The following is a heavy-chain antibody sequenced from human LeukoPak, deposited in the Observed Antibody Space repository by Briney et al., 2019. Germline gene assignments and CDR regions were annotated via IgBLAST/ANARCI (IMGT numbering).Heavy chain of an antibody. CDR2: INHSGST. D-gene: IGHD5-18*01. CDR1: GGSFSGYY. V-gene: IGHV4-34*01. Sequence: SETLSLTCAVYGGSFSGYYWSWIRQPPGKGLEWIGEINHSGSTNYNPSLKSRVTISVDTSKNQFSLKLSSVTAADTAVYYCARVDTAMVTPYFDYWGQGTLVTVSS. CDR3: ARVDTAMVTPYFDY. J-gene: IGHJ4*02.